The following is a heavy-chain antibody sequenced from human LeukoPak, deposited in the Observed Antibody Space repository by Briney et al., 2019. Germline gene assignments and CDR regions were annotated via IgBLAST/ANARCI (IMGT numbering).Heavy chain of an antibody. CDR1: GGSISSGDYY. J-gene: IGHJ6*02. D-gene: IGHD3-22*01. Sequence: SETLSLTCTVSGGSISSGDYYWSWIRQPPGKGLEWIGYIYYSGSTYYNPPLKSRVTISVDTSKNQFSLKLSSVTAADTAVYYCAREGDSSGYVARSYYYGMDVWGQGTTVTVSS. V-gene: IGHV4-30-4*01. CDR2: IYYSGST. CDR3: AREGDSSGYVARSYYYGMDV.